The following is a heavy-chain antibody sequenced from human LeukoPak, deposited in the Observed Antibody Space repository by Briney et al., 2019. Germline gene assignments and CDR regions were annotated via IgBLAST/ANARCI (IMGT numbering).Heavy chain of an antibody. Sequence: GGSLRLSCAASGFTFSSYGMHWVRQAPGKGLEWVAFIRYDGSNKYYADSVKGRFTISRGNSKNTLYLQMNSLRAEDTAVYYCAKDRVGYFDYWGQGTLVTVSS. V-gene: IGHV3-30*02. J-gene: IGHJ4*02. CDR2: IRYDGSNK. CDR3: AKDRVGYFDY. D-gene: IGHD2-2*01. CDR1: GFTFSSYG.